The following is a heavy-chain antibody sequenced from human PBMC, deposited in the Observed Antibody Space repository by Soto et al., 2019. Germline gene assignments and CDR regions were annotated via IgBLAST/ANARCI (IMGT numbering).Heavy chain of an antibody. CDR1: GGPISSSTYY. Sequence: ETLSLTCTVSGGPISSSTYYWDWIRQPPGKGLEWIGAMYYTGNKNYNPSLESRVTMSVDTSKNQFSLKLSSVTPTDTAVYYCARRSSSSLGSLFDPWGRGILVTVSS. CDR2: MYYTGNK. CDR3: ARRSSSSLGSLFDP. D-gene: IGHD6-6*01. V-gene: IGHV4-39*01. J-gene: IGHJ5*02.